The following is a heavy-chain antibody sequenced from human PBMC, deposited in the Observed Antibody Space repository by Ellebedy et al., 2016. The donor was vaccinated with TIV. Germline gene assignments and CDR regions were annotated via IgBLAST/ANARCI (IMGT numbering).Heavy chain of an antibody. CDR3: AREWGRSAATFDY. J-gene: IGHJ4*02. CDR1: GFTVSSNY. CDR2: IYSGGDGGDT. Sequence: GESLKISCAASGFTVSSNYMNWVRQAPGKGLEWVSVIYSGGDGGDTYYADSVKGRFTISRDNSKNTLYLQMNSLRAEDTAVYYCAREWGRSAATFDYWGQGTLVTVSS. D-gene: IGHD3-16*01. V-gene: IGHV3-53*01.